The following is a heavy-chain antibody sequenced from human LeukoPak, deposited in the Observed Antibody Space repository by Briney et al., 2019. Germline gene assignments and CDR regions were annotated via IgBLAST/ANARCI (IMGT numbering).Heavy chain of an antibody. V-gene: IGHV3-30*02. J-gene: IGHJ4*02. Sequence: PGGSLRLSCAASGFTFSSYGMHWVRQAPGKGLEWVAFIRYDGSNKYYADSVKGRFTISRDNSKNTLYLQMNSLRAEDTAVYYCARSPRRHSGWYYFDYWGQGTLVTVSS. CDR2: IRYDGSNK. D-gene: IGHD6-19*01. CDR3: ARSPRRHSGWYYFDY. CDR1: GFTFSSYG.